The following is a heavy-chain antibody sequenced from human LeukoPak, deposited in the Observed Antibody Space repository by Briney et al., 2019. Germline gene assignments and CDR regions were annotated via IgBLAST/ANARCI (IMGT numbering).Heavy chain of an antibody. J-gene: IGHJ4*02. Sequence: GGSLRLSCAASGFTFSGYSMHWVRQAPGKGLEWVSGISLDGATTYYAGSVEGRFTISRDNSKNTLYLQMNSLRADDTAVYYCVKDHGWLLYSWGQGTLVTVSS. D-gene: IGHD3-9*01. CDR3: VKDHGWLLYS. V-gene: IGHV3-23*01. CDR2: ISLDGATT. CDR1: GFTFSGYS.